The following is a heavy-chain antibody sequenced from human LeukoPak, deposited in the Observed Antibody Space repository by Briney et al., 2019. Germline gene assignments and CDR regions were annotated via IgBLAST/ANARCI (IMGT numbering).Heavy chain of an antibody. CDR3: ARAQWQGGYYFDY. CDR1: GFSLSSYS. CDR2: IYSGGST. V-gene: IGHV3-53*01. J-gene: IGHJ4*02. Sequence: GGSLRLSCAASGFSLSSYSMSWVRQAPGKGLEWVSVIYSGGSTYYADSVKGRFTISRDNSKNTLYLQMNSLRAEDTAVYYCARAQWQGGYYFDYWGQGTLVTVSS. D-gene: IGHD6-19*01.